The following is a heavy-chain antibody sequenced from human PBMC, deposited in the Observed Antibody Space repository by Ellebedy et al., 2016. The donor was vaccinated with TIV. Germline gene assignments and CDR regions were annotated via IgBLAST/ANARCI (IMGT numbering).Heavy chain of an antibody. CDR3: ARGHYYDSSGYDDAFDI. CDR1: GFSFSSYS. CDR2: ISNSSSSI. Sequence: GGSLRLSCAASGFSFSSYSMNWVRLAPGKGLEWVSYISNSSSSIFYADSVRGRFTISRDNAKNSLYLQMNSLRAEDTAVYYCARGHYYDSSGYDDAFDIWGQGTMVTVSS. D-gene: IGHD3-22*01. V-gene: IGHV3-48*01. J-gene: IGHJ3*02.